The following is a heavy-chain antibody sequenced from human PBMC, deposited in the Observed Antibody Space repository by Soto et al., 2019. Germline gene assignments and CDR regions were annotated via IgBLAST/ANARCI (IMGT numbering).Heavy chain of an antibody. J-gene: IGHJ1*01. CDR2: LDPSSTNI. D-gene: IGHD4-17*01. Sequence: EVQLVESGGGLVKPGGSLRLSCAASGFTFSAYTMNWVRQAPGKGLEWVSSLDPSSTNIYYADSVKGRFTLSRDNAKNSLCLPLQSLRDEDTSLSYGVRGSYGDYPSWGQGTLVTVSS. V-gene: IGHV3-21*02. CDR1: GFTFSAYT. CDR3: VRGSYGDYPS.